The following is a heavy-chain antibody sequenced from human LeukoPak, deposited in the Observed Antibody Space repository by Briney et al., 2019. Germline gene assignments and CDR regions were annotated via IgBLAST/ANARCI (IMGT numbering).Heavy chain of an antibody. CDR1: GLTLSSHW. V-gene: IGHV3-74*01. CDR2: ITNDGSST. D-gene: IGHD3-10*01. J-gene: IGHJ6*02. Sequence: GGSLRLSCAASGLTLSSHWMHWVRQAPGKGLVWVSRITNDGSSTTYADSVKGRFTISRDSAKNSLYLQMNSLRPEDTALYYCVKDMNPGGADVWGQGTTVTVSS. CDR3: VKDMNPGGADV.